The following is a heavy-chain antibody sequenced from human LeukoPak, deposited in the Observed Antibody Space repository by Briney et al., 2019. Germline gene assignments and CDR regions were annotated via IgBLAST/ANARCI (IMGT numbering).Heavy chain of an antibody. Sequence: GSLRLSCAASGFTFSSYWMSWVRQAPGKGLEWVANIKQDGSEKYYVDSVKGRFTISRDNAKNSLYLQMNSLRAEDTAVYYCARLSSSWDDAFDIWGQGTMVTVSS. CDR3: ARLSSSWDDAFDI. V-gene: IGHV3-7*01. D-gene: IGHD6-13*01. CDR1: GFTFSSYW. J-gene: IGHJ3*02. CDR2: IKQDGSEK.